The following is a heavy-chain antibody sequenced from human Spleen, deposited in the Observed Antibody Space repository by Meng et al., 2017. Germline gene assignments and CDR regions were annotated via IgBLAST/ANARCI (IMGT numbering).Heavy chain of an antibody. D-gene: IGHD3-10*01. Sequence: SETLSLTCTVSGGSISSYYWSWIRQPAGKGLEWIGRIYTSGSTNYNPSLKSRVTISVDTSKNQFSLKLSSVTAADTAVYYCARGDLGFGEFQYYYYYGMDVWGQGTTVTVSS. J-gene: IGHJ6*02. V-gene: IGHV4-4*07. CDR1: GGSISSYY. CDR3: ARGDLGFGEFQYYYYYGMDV. CDR2: IYTSGST.